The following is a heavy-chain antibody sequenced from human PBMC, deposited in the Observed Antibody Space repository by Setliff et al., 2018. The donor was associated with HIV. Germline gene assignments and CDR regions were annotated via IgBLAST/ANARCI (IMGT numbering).Heavy chain of an antibody. J-gene: IGHJ4*02. D-gene: IGHD2-15*01. V-gene: IGHV4-59*01. Sequence: SETLSLTCTVSGGSTSGYYWNWIRQSPGKGLEWIGCVFYSGSANYSPSLKSRVTISADTSKNQFSLKLSSVTAADTAMYYCARAKGYCNDDGCFSNFDYWGQGTRVTVSS. CDR1: GGSTSGYY. CDR2: VFYSGSA. CDR3: ARAKGYCNDDGCFSNFDY.